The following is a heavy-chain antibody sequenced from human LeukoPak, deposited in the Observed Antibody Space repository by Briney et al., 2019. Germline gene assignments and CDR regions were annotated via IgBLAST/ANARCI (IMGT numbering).Heavy chain of an antibody. J-gene: IGHJ6*03. D-gene: IGHD3/OR15-3a*01. Sequence: PSETLSLTCAVYGGSFSGYYWSWIRQPPGKGLEWIGEINHSGSTNYNPSLKSRVTISVDTSKNQFSLKLSSVTAADTAVYYCARHGPPGTSYYYYYYMDVWGKGTTVTISS. V-gene: IGHV4-34*01. CDR3: ARHGPPGTSYYYYYYMDV. CDR2: INHSGST. CDR1: GGSFSGYY.